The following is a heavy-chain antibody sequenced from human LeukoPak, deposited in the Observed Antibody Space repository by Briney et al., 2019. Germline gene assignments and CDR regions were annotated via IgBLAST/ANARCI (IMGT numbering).Heavy chain of an antibody. CDR1: GFSFGSYS. V-gene: IGHV3-73*01. CDR3: TTTGAKDFDY. J-gene: IGHJ4*02. CDR2: IRSKVNSYAT. D-gene: IGHD1-14*01. Sequence: GGSLRLSCAASGFSFGSYSMNWVRQAPGKGLEWVGRIRSKVNSYATAYAASVKGRFTISRDDSKNTAYLQMNSLKTEDTAVYYCTTTGAKDFDYWGQGTLVTVSS.